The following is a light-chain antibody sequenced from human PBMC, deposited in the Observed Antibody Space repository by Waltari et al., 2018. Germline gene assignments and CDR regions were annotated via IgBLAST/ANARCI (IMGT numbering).Light chain of an antibody. CDR3: SSYTSSSTLVV. CDR1: SSDVCGCNY. Sequence: QSALTQPASVSGSPGQSITISCTGTSSDVCGCNYVSWYQQHSGKAPKLMMYEVSNRPSGVSNRFSGSKSGNTASLTISGLQAEDEADYYCSSYTSSSTLVVFGGGTKLTVL. CDR2: EVS. J-gene: IGLJ2*01. V-gene: IGLV2-14*01.